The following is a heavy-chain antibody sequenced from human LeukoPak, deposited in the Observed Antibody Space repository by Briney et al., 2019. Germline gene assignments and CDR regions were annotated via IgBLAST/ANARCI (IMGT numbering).Heavy chain of an antibody. CDR3: ARRGSSSWYRQTNYYYYMDV. D-gene: IGHD6-13*01. J-gene: IGHJ6*03. CDR2: MNPNSGNT. CDR1: GYTFTSYD. V-gene: IGHV1-8*01. Sequence: ASVKVSCKASGYTFTSYDINWVRQATGQGLEWMGWMNPNSGNTGYAQKFQGRVTMTRNTSISTAYMELSSLRPEDTAVYYCARRGSSSWYRQTNYYYYMDVWGKGTTVTISS.